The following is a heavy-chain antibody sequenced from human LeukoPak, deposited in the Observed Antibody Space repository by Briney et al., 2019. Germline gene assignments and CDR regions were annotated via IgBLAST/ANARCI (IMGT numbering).Heavy chain of an antibody. J-gene: IGHJ6*02. V-gene: IGHV3-21*01. D-gene: IGHD2-2*01. CDR3: ARIGCSSTSCYAGYYGMDV. CDR1: GFTFSSYS. CDR2: ISSSSSYI. Sequence: PGGSLRLSCAASGFTFSSYSMNWVRQAPGKGLEWVSSISSSSSYIYYADSVKGRFTISRDNAKNSLYLQMNSLRAEDTAVYYCARIGCSSTSCYAGYYGMDVWGQGTTVTVSS.